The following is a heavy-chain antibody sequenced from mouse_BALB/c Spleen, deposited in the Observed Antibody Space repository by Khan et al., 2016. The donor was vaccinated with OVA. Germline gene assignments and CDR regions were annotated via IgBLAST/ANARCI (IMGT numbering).Heavy chain of an antibody. Sequence: EVELVESGGGLVRPGGSLKLSCAASGFSFTSYTMSWVRQTPEKRLEWVATISSGSTYTYYPDSVKGRFTISRDNAKNTLYLQMSSLKSEDTAMXYCTRDCNYGHWYFDVWGAGTTVTVSS. CDR2: ISSGSTYT. V-gene: IGHV5-6-4*01. J-gene: IGHJ1*01. CDR1: GFSFTSYT. D-gene: IGHD1-2*01. CDR3: TRDCNYGHWYFDV.